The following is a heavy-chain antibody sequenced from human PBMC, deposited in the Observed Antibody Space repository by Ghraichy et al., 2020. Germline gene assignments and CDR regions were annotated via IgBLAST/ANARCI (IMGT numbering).Heavy chain of an antibody. CDR3: ARDRGYGANTVDVD. CDR1: GFTFSTYG. D-gene: IGHD4-23*01. V-gene: IGHV3-48*02. CDR2: ISTSRPII. J-gene: IGHJ4*02. Sequence: GGSLRLSCAASGFTFSTYGMNWVRQAPGKGLEWVSYISTSRPIIYYADSVKGRFTISRDNAKNSLYLQMNRLRDEDTAVYYCARDRGYGANTVDVDWGQGTLVTVTS.